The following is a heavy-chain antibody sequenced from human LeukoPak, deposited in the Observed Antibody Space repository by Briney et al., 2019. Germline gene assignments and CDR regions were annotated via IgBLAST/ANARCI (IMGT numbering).Heavy chain of an antibody. CDR2: ISSSSSYI. CDR3: ARGHSSGLTPIDY. J-gene: IGHJ4*02. Sequence: PGRSLRLSCAASGFTFSSYSMNWVRQAPGKGLEWVSSISSSSSYIYYADSVKGRFTISRDNAKNSLYLQMNSLRAEDTAVYYCARGHSSGLTPIDYWGQGTLVTVSS. D-gene: IGHD6-19*01. CDR1: GFTFSSYS. V-gene: IGHV3-21*01.